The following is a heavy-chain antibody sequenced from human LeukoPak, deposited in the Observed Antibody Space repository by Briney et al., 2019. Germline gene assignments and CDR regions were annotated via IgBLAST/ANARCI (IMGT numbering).Heavy chain of an antibody. J-gene: IGHJ3*02. Sequence: GESLKISCKGSGYSFTSYWIGWVRQMPGKGLEWMGIIYPGDSDTRYSPSFQGQVTISADKSISTAYLQWSRLKASDTAMYYCARMKTMIFTLGAFDIWGQGTMVTVSS. CDR2: IYPGDSDT. D-gene: IGHD3-22*01. V-gene: IGHV5-51*01. CDR3: ARMKTMIFTLGAFDI. CDR1: GYSFTSYW.